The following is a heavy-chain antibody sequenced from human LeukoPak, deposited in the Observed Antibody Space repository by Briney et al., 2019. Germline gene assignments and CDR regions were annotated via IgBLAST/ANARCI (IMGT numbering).Heavy chain of an antibody. CDR2: ISGSGGST. CDR3: AKVGGPHYYGSGSYYNY. D-gene: IGHD3-10*01. V-gene: IGHV3-23*01. J-gene: IGHJ4*02. CDR1: GFTVSSNY. Sequence: GGSLRLSCAASGFTVSSNYTSWVRQAPGKGLEWVSAISGSGGSTYYADSVKGRFTISRDNSKNTLYLQMNSLRAEDTAVYYCAKVGGPHYYGSGSYYNYWGQGTLVTVSS.